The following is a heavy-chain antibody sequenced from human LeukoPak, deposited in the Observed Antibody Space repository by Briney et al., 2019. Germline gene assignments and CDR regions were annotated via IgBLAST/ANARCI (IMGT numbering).Heavy chain of an antibody. Sequence: PSETLSLTCTVSGGSISSGDYYWTWIRQPPGKGLEWIGYIYYSGSTYYNPSLKSRIIISIGTSKNQFSLKLSSVTAADTAVYYCAREVVATETFDPWGQGTLVTVSS. J-gene: IGHJ5*02. CDR2: IYYSGST. V-gene: IGHV4-30-4*01. CDR1: GGSISSGDYY. D-gene: IGHD2-15*01. CDR3: AREVVATETFDP.